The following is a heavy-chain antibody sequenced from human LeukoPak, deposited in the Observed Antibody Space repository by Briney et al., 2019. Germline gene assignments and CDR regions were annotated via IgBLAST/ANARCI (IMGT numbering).Heavy chain of an antibody. CDR2: ISSSRSYI. V-gene: IGHV3-21*01. J-gene: IGHJ4*02. Sequence: GGSLRLSCAASGFTFSSYSMNWGRQAPGKGVEWGSSISSSRSYIYYADSVKGGVTISRDNAKNSLYLQMNSLRAEDTAVYYCARAGGSSSSRFFRYWGQGTLVTVSS. CDR3: ARAGGSSSSRFFRY. CDR1: GFTFSSYS. D-gene: IGHD6-6*01.